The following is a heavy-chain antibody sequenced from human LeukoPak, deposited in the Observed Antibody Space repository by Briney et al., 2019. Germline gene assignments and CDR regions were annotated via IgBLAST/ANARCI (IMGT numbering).Heavy chain of an antibody. V-gene: IGHV4-34*01. CDR2: INHSGST. CDR1: GGSISSYY. D-gene: IGHD3-10*01. Sequence: SETLSLTCTVSGGSISSYYWSWIRQPPGKGLEWIGEINHSGSTNYNPSLKSRVTISVDTSKNQFSLKLNSVTAADTAVYYCARRRITMVRGSFFDYWGQGTLVTVSS. J-gene: IGHJ4*02. CDR3: ARRRITMVRGSFFDY.